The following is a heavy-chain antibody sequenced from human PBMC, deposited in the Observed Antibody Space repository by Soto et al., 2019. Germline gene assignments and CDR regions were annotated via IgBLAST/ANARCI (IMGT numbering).Heavy chain of an antibody. V-gene: IGHV1-69*06. CDR1: GDPFISYA. CDR3: ASTSSTNSGYYYVDWYFDL. J-gene: IGHJ2*01. CDR2: IIPIFGTA. D-gene: IGHD3-22*01. Sequence: GXSVKVSCTASGDPFISYAISWVRQATGQGLEWMGGIIPIFGTANYAQKFQGRVTITADKSTSTAYMELSSLRSEDTAVYYCASTSSTNSGYYYVDWYFDLWGRGTLVTVSS.